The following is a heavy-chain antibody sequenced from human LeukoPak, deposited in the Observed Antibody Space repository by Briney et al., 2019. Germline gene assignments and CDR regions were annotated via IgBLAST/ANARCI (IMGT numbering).Heavy chain of an antibody. D-gene: IGHD6-19*01. J-gene: IGHJ4*02. CDR2: ITLDGIST. V-gene: IGHV3-64*01. CDR3: ARVAVPGTYDY. Sequence: PGGSLRLSFAASGFPFRSYAMHWVRQAPGKGLEYVSAITLDGISTYYANSVKGRFTISRDNSKNTLYLQMGSLRAEDMAVYYCARVAVPGTYDYWGQGTLVTVSS. CDR1: GFPFRSYA.